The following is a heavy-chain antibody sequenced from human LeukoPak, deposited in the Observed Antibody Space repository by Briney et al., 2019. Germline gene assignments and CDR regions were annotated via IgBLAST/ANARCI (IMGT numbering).Heavy chain of an antibody. V-gene: IGHV3-30*01. CDR3: ARDSTYYYDSGSSGPHYFDN. D-gene: IGHD3-10*01. CDR1: GFTFSNYA. J-gene: IGHJ4*02. CDR2: ISSGGTYE. Sequence: GGSLRFSCAASGFTFSNYAMHWVRQAPGKGLEWVSLISSGGTYEYYADSVKGRFTISRDNSKNTLYLQLNSLRAEDTAVYYYARDSTYYYDSGSSGPHYFDNWGQGTLVTVSS.